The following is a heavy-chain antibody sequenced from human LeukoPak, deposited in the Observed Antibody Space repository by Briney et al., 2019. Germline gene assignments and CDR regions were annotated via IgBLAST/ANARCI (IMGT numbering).Heavy chain of an antibody. CDR2: ISAYNDGNT. J-gene: IGHJ4*02. Sequence: GASVKVSCKASGYTFTSYDINWVRQAPGQGLEWMGWISAYNDGNTNYAQRFQGRVTMTTDTSTSTAYMELRSLRSDDTAVYYCAKDARGYCSKGACYSIDYWGQGTLVTVSS. V-gene: IGHV1-18*01. CDR1: GYTFTSYD. D-gene: IGHD2-8*01. CDR3: AKDARGYCSKGACYSIDY.